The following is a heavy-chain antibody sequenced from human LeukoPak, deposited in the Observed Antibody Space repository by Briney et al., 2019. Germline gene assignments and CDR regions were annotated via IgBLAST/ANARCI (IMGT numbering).Heavy chain of an antibody. CDR2: IYSSGST. J-gene: IGHJ2*01. D-gene: IGHD3-22*01. CDR1: GYSISSGYY. V-gene: IGHV4-38-2*01. CDR3: ARHRYYFETSGYSFDL. Sequence: SETLSLTCAVSGYSISSGYYWGWIRQPPGKGLEWIGSIYSSGSTYYNPSLKSRVTISVDTSKNQFSLKLSSVTAADTAVHYCARHRYYFETSGYSFDLWGRGILVTVSS.